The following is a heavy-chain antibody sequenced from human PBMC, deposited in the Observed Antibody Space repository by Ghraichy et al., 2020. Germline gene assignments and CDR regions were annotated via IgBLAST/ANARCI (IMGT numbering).Heavy chain of an antibody. CDR2: ISSTSSYI. V-gene: IGHV3-21*01. D-gene: IGHD3-22*01. Sequence: GGSLRLSCAASGFTFSTYAMNWVRQAPGKGLEWVSSISSTSSYIYYADSVKGRFTISRDNAKNSLYLQMNSLRAEDTAVYYCVRGNGRYYDSSGFYLAYWGQGTLVTVSS. J-gene: IGHJ4*02. CDR1: GFTFSTYA. CDR3: VRGNGRYYDSSGFYLAY.